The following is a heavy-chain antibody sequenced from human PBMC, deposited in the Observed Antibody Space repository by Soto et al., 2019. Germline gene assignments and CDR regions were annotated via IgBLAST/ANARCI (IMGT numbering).Heavy chain of an antibody. CDR2: IYSGGST. D-gene: IGHD3-10*01. CDR3: ARKMVRGVIWGAFDI. Sequence: PGGSLRLSCAASGFTVSSNYMSWVRQAPGKGLEWVSVIYSGGSTYYADSVKGRFTISRHNSKNTLYLQMNSLRAEDTAVYYCARKMVRGVIWGAFDIWGQGTMVTVS. V-gene: IGHV3-53*04. J-gene: IGHJ3*02. CDR1: GFTVSSNY.